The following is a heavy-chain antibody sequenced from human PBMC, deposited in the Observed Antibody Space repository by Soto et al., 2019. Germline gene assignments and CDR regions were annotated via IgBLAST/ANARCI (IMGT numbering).Heavy chain of an antibody. V-gene: IGHV1-69*04. D-gene: IGHD2-15*01. J-gene: IGHJ4*02. Sequence: ASVKVSCKASGGTFSSYTISWVRQAPGQGLEWMGRIIPILGIANYAQKFQGRVTITADKSTSTAYMELSSLRSEDTAVYYCARDLRYCSGGSCCEYFDYWGQGTLVTVSS. CDR3: ARDLRYCSGGSCCEYFDY. CDR2: IIPILGIA. CDR1: GGTFSSYT.